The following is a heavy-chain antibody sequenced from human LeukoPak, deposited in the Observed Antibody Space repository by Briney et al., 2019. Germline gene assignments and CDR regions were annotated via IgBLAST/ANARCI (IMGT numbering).Heavy chain of an antibody. CDR3: ARSRANWGGQDGFNC. CDR1: GGSISSSSYY. D-gene: IGHD7-27*01. Sequence: SETLSLTCTVSGGSISSSSYYWSWVRQPAGKGLEWIGRIYTSGSTNYNPSLKSRVTMSVDTSKNQFSLKLSSVTAADTAVYYCARSRANWGGQDGFNCWGQGTLVTVSS. J-gene: IGHJ4*02. CDR2: IYTSGST. V-gene: IGHV4-61*02.